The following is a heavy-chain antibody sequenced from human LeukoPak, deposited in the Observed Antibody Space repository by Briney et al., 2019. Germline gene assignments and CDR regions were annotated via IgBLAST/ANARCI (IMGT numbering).Heavy chain of an antibody. CDR2: ITSSGYI. J-gene: IGHJ4*02. CDR1: GFTLSSFG. CDR3: ARGDYGGNTGAFDY. Sequence: GGSLRLSCEASGFTLSSFGLNWVRQAPGKGLEWVSLITSSGYIEYANSVQGRFTVSRDNAKSSVHLQMDSLRVEDTAVYYCARGDYGGNTGAFDYWGQGTLVTVSS. D-gene: IGHD4-23*01. V-gene: IGHV3-21*06.